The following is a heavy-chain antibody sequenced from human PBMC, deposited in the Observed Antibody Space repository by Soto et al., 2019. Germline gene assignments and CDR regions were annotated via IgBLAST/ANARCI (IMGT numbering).Heavy chain of an antibody. J-gene: IGHJ4*02. D-gene: IGHD2-21*02. CDR3: ARGRAYCGGDCYFDY. CDR2: IWYDGSNK. Sequence: PGGSLRLSCAASGFTFSSYGMHWVRQAPGKGLEWVAVIWYDGSNKYYADSVKGRFTISRDNSKNTLYLQMNSLRAEDTAVYYCARGRAYCGGDCYFDYWGQGTLVTVSS. CDR1: GFTFSSYG. V-gene: IGHV3-33*01.